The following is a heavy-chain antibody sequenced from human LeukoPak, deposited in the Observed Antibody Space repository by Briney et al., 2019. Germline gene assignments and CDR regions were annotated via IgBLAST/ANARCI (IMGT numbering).Heavy chain of an antibody. CDR1: GYTFTGYY. D-gene: IGHD3-9*01. V-gene: IGHV1-2*02. Sequence: ASVKVSCKASGYTFTGYYMHWVRQAPGQGLEWMGWINPNSGGTNYAQKFQGGVTMTRDTSISTAYMELSRLRSDDTAVYYCARLGYFDWYLEYWGQGTLVTVSS. J-gene: IGHJ4*02. CDR3: ARLGYFDWYLEY. CDR2: INPNSGGT.